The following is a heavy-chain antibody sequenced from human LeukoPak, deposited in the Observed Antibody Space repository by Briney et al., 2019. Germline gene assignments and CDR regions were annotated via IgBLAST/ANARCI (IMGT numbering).Heavy chain of an antibody. CDR2: ISSSSSTI. J-gene: IGHJ4*02. V-gene: IGHV3-48*02. D-gene: IGHD3-9*01. CDR1: GFTLSSYS. CDR3: ARDRRVLRYFDRDLNFDY. Sequence: GGSLRLSCAASGFTLSSYSMNWVRQAPGKGLEWVSYISSSSSTIYYADSVKGRFTISRDNAKNSLYLQMNSLRDEDTAVYYCARDRRVLRYFDRDLNFDYWGQGTLVTVSS.